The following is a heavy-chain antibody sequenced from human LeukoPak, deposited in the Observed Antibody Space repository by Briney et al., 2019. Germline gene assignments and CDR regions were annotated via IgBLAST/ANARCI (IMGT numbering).Heavy chain of an antibody. CDR3: ASQIQLWRIDY. CDR2: IYYSGST. CDR1: GYSISSGYY. V-gene: IGHV4-38-2*01. J-gene: IGHJ4*02. Sequence: PSETLSLTCAVSGYSISSGYYWGWIRQPPGKGLEWIGSIYYSGSTYYNPSLKSRVTISVDTSKNQFSLKLSSVTAADTAVYYCASQIQLWRIDYWGQGTLVTVSS. D-gene: IGHD5-18*01.